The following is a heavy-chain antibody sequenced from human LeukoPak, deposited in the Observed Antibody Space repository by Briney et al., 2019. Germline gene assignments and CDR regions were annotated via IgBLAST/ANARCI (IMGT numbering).Heavy chain of an antibody. CDR1: GYTFTGYY. J-gene: IGHJ6*03. V-gene: IGHV1-2*02. CDR2: INPNSGGT. D-gene: IGHD3-10*01. Sequence: ASVKVSCKASGYTFTGYYMHWVRQAPGQGLEWMGWINPNSGGTNYAQKFQGRVTMTRDTSISTAYMELSRLRSDDTAVYYCARERRDYYGSGSYYNVYYYYYMDVWGKGTTVTISS. CDR3: ARERRDYYGSGSYYNVYYYYYMDV.